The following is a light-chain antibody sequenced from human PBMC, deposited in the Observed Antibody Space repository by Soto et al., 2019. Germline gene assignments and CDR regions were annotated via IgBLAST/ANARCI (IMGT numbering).Light chain of an antibody. J-gene: IGKJ3*01. CDR3: LQHNSYPFT. Sequence: DIQMTQSPSSLSASVGDRVTITCRASQDIRSDLGWFQQKPGKAPKRLIYAASTLVSGVPSRFSGSRSGTEFTLTISSLQPEDFATYYCLQHNSYPFTFGPGTKVDIK. V-gene: IGKV1-17*01. CDR2: AAS. CDR1: QDIRSD.